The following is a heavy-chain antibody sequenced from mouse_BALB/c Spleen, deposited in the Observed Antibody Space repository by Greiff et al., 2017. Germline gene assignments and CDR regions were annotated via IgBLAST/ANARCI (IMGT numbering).Heavy chain of an antibody. CDR2: ISSGSSTI. J-gene: IGHJ2*01. CDR1: GFTFSSFG. Sequence: DVMLVESGGGLVQPGGSRKLSCAASGFTFSSFGMHWVRQAPEKGLEWVAYISSGSSTIYYADTVKGRFTISRDNPKNTLFLQMTSLRSEDTAMYYCARWVDVGFDYWGQGTTLTVSS. CDR3: ARWVDVGFDY. V-gene: IGHV5-17*02. D-gene: IGHD1-1*02.